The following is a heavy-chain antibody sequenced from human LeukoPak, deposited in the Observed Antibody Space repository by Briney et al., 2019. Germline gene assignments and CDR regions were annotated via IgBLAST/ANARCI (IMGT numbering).Heavy chain of an antibody. D-gene: IGHD3-22*01. J-gene: IGHJ4*02. Sequence: GASVKVSCKASAYTFSDFYVHWVRQAPGQGLEWMGRINPNNGGTSYAQEFQGRVTMTRDKSINTVYMELSRLRSDDTAIYYCARDLSGSAYSDYWGQGTLVTVSS. V-gene: IGHV1-2*06. CDR3: ARDLSGSAYSDY. CDR2: INPNNGGT. CDR1: AYTFSDFY.